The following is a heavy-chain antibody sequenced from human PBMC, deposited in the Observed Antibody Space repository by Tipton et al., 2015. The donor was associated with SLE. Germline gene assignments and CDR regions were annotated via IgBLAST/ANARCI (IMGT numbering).Heavy chain of an antibody. J-gene: IGHJ3*02. CDR2: ISGSGGST. V-gene: IGHV3-23*01. Sequence: SLRLSCAASGFTFSSYAMSWVRQAPGKGLEWVSAISGSGGSTYYADSVKGRFTISRDNSKNTLYLQMNSLRAEDTAVYYCARDGWGAAAGRDDAFDIWGQGTMVTVSS. CDR1: GFTFSSYA. D-gene: IGHD6-13*01. CDR3: ARDGWGAAAGRDDAFDI.